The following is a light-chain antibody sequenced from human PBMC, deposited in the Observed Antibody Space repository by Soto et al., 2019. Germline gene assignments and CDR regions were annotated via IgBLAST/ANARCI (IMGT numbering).Light chain of an antibody. Sequence: QSALSQPPSASGSPGQSVTISCTGTSSDVGGYNYVSWYQHHPGKAPKLMIFEVSKRPSGVPDRFSGSKSGNTASLTVSGLQAEDEGDYYCSSSAGSNNLGVFGGGTKVTVL. CDR1: SSDVGGYNY. J-gene: IGLJ2*01. CDR3: SSSAGSNNLGV. V-gene: IGLV2-8*01. CDR2: EVS.